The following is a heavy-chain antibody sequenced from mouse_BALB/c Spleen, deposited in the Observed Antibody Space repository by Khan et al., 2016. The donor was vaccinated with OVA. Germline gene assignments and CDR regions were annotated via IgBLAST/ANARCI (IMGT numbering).Heavy chain of an antibody. V-gene: IGHV5-12-1*01. D-gene: IGHD1-1*01. Sequence: EVKVEESGGGLVKPGGSLKLSCAASGFAFSSYDMSWVRQTPEKRLEWVAYISSGGGITYYPDTVKGRFTISRDNAKNTLYLQMNSLKSEDTAMYYCARRLANWFAYWGQGTLVTVSA. CDR1: GFAFSSYD. CDR2: ISSGGGIT. CDR3: ARRLANWFAY. J-gene: IGHJ3*01.